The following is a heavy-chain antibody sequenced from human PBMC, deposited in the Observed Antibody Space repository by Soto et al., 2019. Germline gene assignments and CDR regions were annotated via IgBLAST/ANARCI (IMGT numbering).Heavy chain of an antibody. Sequence: AASVKVSCKASGGTFSSYAISWVRQAPGQGLEWMGGIIPIFGTANYAQKFQGRVTITADESTSTAYMELSSLRSEDTAVYYCADVQLPLNYFDYWGQGTLVTVSS. J-gene: IGHJ4*02. CDR2: IIPIFGTA. CDR3: ADVQLPLNYFDY. V-gene: IGHV1-69*13. D-gene: IGHD5-18*01. CDR1: GGTFSSYA.